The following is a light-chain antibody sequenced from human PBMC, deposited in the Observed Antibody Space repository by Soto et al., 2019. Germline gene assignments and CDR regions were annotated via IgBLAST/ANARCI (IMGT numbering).Light chain of an antibody. CDR2: EVS. Sequence: QSALTQPASVSGSPGQSITIPCTGTSSDVGSYNYVSWYQLHPGKAPKLMIYEVSNRPSGVSNRFSGSKSGDTASLTISGLQAEDEADYYCSSYTTRTTLYVFGTGTKVTVL. CDR1: SSDVGSYNY. V-gene: IGLV2-14*01. CDR3: SSYTTRTTLYV. J-gene: IGLJ1*01.